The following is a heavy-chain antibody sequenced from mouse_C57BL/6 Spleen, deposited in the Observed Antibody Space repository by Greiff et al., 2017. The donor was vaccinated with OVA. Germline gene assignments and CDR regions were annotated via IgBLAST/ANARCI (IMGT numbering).Heavy chain of an antibody. V-gene: IGHV1-11*01. D-gene: IGHD1-1*01. CDR3: ARGGYGSSYVFAY. J-gene: IGHJ3*01. CDR2: IYPVSGET. Sequence: VQLQQSGAELASPGASVTLSCKASGYTFTDHIMNWVKKRPGQGLEWIGRIYPVSGETNYNQKFKDKATLTVDKSSSTAYMQLSSLTSEDSAVYYCARGGYGSSYVFAYWGQGTLVTVSA. CDR1: GYTFTDHI.